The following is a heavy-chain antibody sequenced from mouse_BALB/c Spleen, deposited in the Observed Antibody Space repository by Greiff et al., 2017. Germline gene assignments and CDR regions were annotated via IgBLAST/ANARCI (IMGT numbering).Heavy chain of an antibody. Sequence: EVQLQQSGTVLARPGASVKMSCKASGYTFTSYWMHWVKQRPGQGLEWIGAIYPGNSDTSYNQKFKGKAKLTAVTSTSTAYMELSSLTNEDSAVYYCTRSIYYDYGGVAYWGQGTLVTVSA. D-gene: IGHD2-4*01. CDR2: IYPGNSDT. CDR3: TRSIYYDYGGVAY. V-gene: IGHV1-5*01. CDR1: GYTFTSYW. J-gene: IGHJ3*01.